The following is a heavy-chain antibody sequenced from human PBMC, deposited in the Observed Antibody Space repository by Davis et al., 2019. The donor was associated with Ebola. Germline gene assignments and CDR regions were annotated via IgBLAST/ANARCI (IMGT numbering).Heavy chain of an antibody. CDR1: GGSFNDYY. Sequence: PGGSLRPSCAVSGGSFNDYYWTWIRQSPGKGLEWIGEINHNEKTDSNPSLKGRVTLSVDTSKNQFSLRLSSVSAADTAIYYCARHKNYDYGLDVWGQGTTVIVSS. CDR3: ARHKNYDYGLDV. CDR2: INHNEKT. J-gene: IGHJ6*02. V-gene: IGHV4-34*01.